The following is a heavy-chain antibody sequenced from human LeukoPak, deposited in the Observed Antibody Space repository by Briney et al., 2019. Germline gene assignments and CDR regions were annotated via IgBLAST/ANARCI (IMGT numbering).Heavy chain of an antibody. CDR2: IYHSGST. V-gene: IGHV4-30-2*02. CDR1: GGSISSGGYS. Sequence: NPSQTLSLTCAVSGGSISSGGYSWSWIRQPPGKGLEWIGYIYHSGSTYYNPSLKSRVTISVDTSKNQFSLKLSSVTAADTAVYYCARNEGYHWFDPWGQGTLVTVSS. CDR3: ARNEGYHWFDP. D-gene: IGHD5-12*01. J-gene: IGHJ5*02.